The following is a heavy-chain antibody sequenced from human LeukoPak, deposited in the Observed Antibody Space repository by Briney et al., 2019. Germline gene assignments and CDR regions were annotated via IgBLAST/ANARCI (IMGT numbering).Heavy chain of an antibody. V-gene: IGHV4-59*01. CDR1: VGSISSYY. D-gene: IGHD5-18*01. Sequence: SETLSLTCTVSVGSISSYYWSWIRQPLGKGLEWIGYIYYSGSTNYNPSLKSRVTISVDTSKNQFSLKLSSVTAADTAVYYCASSRGYSYGYVLWGQGTLVTVSS. CDR2: IYYSGST. J-gene: IGHJ4*02. CDR3: ASSRGYSYGYVL.